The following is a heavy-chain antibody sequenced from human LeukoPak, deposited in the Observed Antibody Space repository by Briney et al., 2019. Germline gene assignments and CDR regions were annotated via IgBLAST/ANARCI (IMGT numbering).Heavy chain of an antibody. CDR1: GFTFSNFW. J-gene: IGHJ4*02. Sequence: GGSLRLSCAASGFTFSNFWMTWVRQAPGKGLEWVADIKEDGSEKYYVDSVKGRFTISRDNAKNSLYLQMNSLRADDTAVYYCARMRYSDYWGQGTLVTVSS. CDR3: ARMRYSDY. D-gene: IGHD1-1*01. V-gene: IGHV3-7*01. CDR2: IKEDGSEK.